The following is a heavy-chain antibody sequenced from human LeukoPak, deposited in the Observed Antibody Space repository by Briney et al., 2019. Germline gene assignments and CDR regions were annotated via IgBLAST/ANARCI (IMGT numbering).Heavy chain of an antibody. J-gene: IGHJ4*02. Sequence: ASVKVSCKASGYTFTGYHMHWVRQAPGQGLEWMGWMNPKSGDTNFAQKFQGRVTLTSDTSINTAYMELSGLMPDDTAFYYCLARVAYYFDYWGQGTLVTASS. V-gene: IGHV1-2*02. CDR1: GYTFTGYH. CDR2: MNPKSGDT. D-gene: IGHD3-16*01. CDR3: LARVAYYFDY.